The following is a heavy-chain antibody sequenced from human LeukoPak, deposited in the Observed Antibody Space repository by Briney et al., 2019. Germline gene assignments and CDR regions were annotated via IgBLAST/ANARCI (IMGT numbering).Heavy chain of an antibody. V-gene: IGHV3-66*01. CDR3: ARGFCSGPSCYNFDY. D-gene: IGHD2-15*01. Sequence: GGSLRLSCAASGVTVSFNFMSWVRQAPGKGLECVSAIYSGGSTYYAGSVKGRFTISRDNSKNTLYLQMNSLRVEDTAVYHCARGFCSGPSCYNFDYWGQGTLVTVSS. CDR1: GVTVSFNF. CDR2: IYSGGST. J-gene: IGHJ4*02.